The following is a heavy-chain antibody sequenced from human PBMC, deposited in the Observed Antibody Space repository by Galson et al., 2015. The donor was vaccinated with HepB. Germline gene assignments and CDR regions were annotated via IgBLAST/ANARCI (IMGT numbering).Heavy chain of an antibody. Sequence: SLRLSCAVSGFTLGDYSMSWFRQAPGKGLEWVGFITSKAYGGTTEYAASVKGRFTISRDDSKSIAFLQINSLKSEDTAVYYCSRSHYGGDRYHYYGMDVWGQGTTVTVSS. CDR2: ITSKAYGGTT. D-gene: IGHD2-21*02. CDR3: SRSHYGGDRYHYYGMDV. J-gene: IGHJ6*02. V-gene: IGHV3-49*03. CDR1: GFTLGDYS.